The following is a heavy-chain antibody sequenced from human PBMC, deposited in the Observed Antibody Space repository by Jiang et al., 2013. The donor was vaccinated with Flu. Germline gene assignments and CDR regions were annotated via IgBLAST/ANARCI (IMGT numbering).Heavy chain of an antibody. Sequence: LLKPSETLSLTCAVYGGSFSGYYWNWIRQPPGKGLEWIGEINQSGSTNYNPSLKSRVTISVDTSKNQFSLKLRSVTAADTAVYYCARGLFRSDCGGGCVIWYLDLWGRGTLVTVSS. V-gene: IGHV4-34*01. CDR2: INQSGST. D-gene: IGHD2-21*02. CDR1: GGSFSGYY. CDR3: ARGLFRSDCGGGCVIWYLDL. J-gene: IGHJ2*01.